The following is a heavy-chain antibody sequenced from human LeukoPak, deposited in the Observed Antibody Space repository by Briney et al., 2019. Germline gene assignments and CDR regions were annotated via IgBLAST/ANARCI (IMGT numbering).Heavy chain of an antibody. CDR1: EFTFNNFA. J-gene: IGHJ4*02. V-gene: IGHV3-23*01. CDR2: ISGSGGST. Sequence: GGSLRLSCVASEFTFNNFAINWVRQAPGKGLEWVSAISGSGGSTYYADSVKGRFTISRDNSKNTLYLQMNSLRAEDTAVYYCAKAPIAVAGTVGYFDYWGQGTLVTVSS. D-gene: IGHD6-19*01. CDR3: AKAPIAVAGTVGYFDY.